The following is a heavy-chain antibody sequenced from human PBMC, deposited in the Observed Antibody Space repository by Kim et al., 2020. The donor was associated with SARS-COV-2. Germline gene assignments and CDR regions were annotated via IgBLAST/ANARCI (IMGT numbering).Heavy chain of an antibody. CDR3: SSTYYFCVSSFSPFHY. Sequence: GGSLRLSCASSGSTFTDFGLHWVRRAPGKGLELVALISYDGSEKFYASSVTVRFTLSRAHSKNTLYLQMNFLRAADTSTYYFSSTYYFCVSSFSPFHY. J-gene: IGHJ4*01. D-gene: IGHD3-3*01. CDR1: GSTFTDFG. CDR2: ISYDGSEK. V-gene: IGHV3-30*12.